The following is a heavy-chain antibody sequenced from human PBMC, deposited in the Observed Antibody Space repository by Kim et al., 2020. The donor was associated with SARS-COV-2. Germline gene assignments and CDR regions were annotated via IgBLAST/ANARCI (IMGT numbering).Heavy chain of an antibody. J-gene: IGHJ3*02. V-gene: IGHV1-69*01. CDR2: PICCTA. Sequence: PICCTANYAQEFQGGVTITADESTSTAYMELSSLRSEDTAVYYCARVLRKAFDIWGQGTMVTVSS. D-gene: IGHD1-26*01. CDR3: ARVLRKAFDI.